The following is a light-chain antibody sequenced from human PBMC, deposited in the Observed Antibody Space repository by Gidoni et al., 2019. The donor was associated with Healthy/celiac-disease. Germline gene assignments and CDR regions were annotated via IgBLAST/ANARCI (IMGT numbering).Light chain of an antibody. CDR3: QQPLFT. Sequence: EIVLTQSPATLSLSPGERATLSCRASQSVSSYLAWYQQKPGQAPRLLIYDASNRATGIPARFSGSGSGTDFTLTISSLEPEDFAVYYCQQPLFTFXPXTKVXIK. J-gene: IGKJ3*01. V-gene: IGKV3-11*01. CDR2: DAS. CDR1: QSVSSY.